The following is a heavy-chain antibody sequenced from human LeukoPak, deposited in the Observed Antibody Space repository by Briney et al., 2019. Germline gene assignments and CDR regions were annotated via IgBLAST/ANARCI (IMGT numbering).Heavy chain of an antibody. CDR1: RFTFSSYG. Sequence: GSLRLSCAASRFTFSSYGMHWVRQAPGKGLEWVAVISFDGSNKYYVDSVKGRFTISRDNSKNTLYLQMNSLRAEDTAVYYCAKGPYSSSGPFDYWGQGTLVTVSS. J-gene: IGHJ4*02. V-gene: IGHV3-30*18. D-gene: IGHD6-6*01. CDR3: AKGPYSSSGPFDY. CDR2: ISFDGSNK.